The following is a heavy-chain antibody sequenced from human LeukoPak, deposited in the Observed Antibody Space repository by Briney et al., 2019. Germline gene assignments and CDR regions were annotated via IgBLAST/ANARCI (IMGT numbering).Heavy chain of an antibody. CDR1: GFTFNDYT. D-gene: IGHD3-3*01. V-gene: IGHV3-21*01. CDR2: ITGDCNYI. CDR3: ARERNFYYFDY. Sequence: GGSLRLSCAASGFTFNDYTMTWVRQAPGEGLEWVSSITGDCNYIFYADSVKGRFTISRDNAQNSLFLELNSLRGEDTAVYYCARERNFYYFDYWGQGALVTVSS. J-gene: IGHJ4*02.